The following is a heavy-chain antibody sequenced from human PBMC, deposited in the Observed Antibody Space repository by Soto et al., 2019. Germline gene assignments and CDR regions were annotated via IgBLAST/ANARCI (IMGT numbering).Heavy chain of an antibody. Sequence: EVQLVESGGGLIQPGGSLSLSCAASGVSVSSDYMTWVRQAPGKGLEWVSVIYVGVTTSYAESVKGRFIVSRDNSKNTLYLQMNSLRVEDTAVYYCARGAGYCSGGSCSGRDWFDPWGQGVLVTVST. CDR2: IYVGVTT. CDR1: GVSVSSDY. V-gene: IGHV3-53*01. J-gene: IGHJ5*02. CDR3: ARGAGYCSGGSCSGRDWFDP. D-gene: IGHD2-15*01.